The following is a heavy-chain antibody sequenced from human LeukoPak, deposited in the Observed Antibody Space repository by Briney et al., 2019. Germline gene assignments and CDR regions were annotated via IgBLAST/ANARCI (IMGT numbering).Heavy chain of an antibody. J-gene: IGHJ4*02. CDR1: GGSFSGYF. CDR2: INHSGST. Sequence: ETSETLSLTCAVYGGSFSGYFWSWIRQPPGKGLEWIGEINHSGSTNYNPSLKSRVTISVDTSKNQFSLKLSSVTAADTAVYYCARETATGIFDYWGQGTLVTVSS. D-gene: IGHD1-1*01. CDR3: ARETATGIFDY. V-gene: IGHV4-34*01.